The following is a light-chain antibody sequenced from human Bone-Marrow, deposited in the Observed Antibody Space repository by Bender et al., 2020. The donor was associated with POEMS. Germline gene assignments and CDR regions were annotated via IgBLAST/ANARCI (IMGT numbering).Light chain of an antibody. V-gene: IGLV3-21*02. CDR3: QVWDSSRDHVV. J-gene: IGLJ2*01. Sequence: SYVLTQPPSVSVAPGQTASITCVGNNIGSKRVHWNQQKPGQAPVLVVYDDSDRPSGIPERFSGSNSGNTATLTISRVEAGDEADYYCQVWDSSRDHVVFGGGTELTVL. CDR1: NIGSKR. CDR2: DDS.